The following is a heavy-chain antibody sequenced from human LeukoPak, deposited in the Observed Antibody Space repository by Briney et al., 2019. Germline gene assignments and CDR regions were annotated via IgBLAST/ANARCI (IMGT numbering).Heavy chain of an antibody. CDR2: INNDGSST. CDR1: GFTFSSYA. Sequence: GRSLRLSCAASGFTFSSYAMHWVRQAPGKGLVWVSRINNDGSSTSYADSVKGRFTISRDNAKNTLYLQMNSLRAEDTAVYYCARAPHYYDISGQNYWGQGTLVTVSS. V-gene: IGHV3-74*01. D-gene: IGHD3-22*01. J-gene: IGHJ4*02. CDR3: ARAPHYYDISGQNY.